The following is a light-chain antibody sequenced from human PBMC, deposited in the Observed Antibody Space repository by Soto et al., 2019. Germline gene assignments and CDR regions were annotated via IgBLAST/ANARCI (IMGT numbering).Light chain of an antibody. CDR3: QQYYSYPFT. CDR2: AAS. J-gene: IGKJ5*01. CDR1: QGISSY. V-gene: IGKV1-8*01. Sequence: IRMTQSPSSLSASTGDRVTITCRASQGISSYLAWYQQKPGKAPKLLIYAASTLQSGVPSRFSGSGSGTDFTLTISCLQSEDFATYYCQQYYSYPFTFGQGTRLEIK.